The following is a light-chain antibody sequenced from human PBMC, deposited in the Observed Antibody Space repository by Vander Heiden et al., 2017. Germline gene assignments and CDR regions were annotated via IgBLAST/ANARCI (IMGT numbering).Light chain of an antibody. Sequence: IVMTHSPDSLAVPPVESSTINCKSSQSVLYSSNHENYLAWYQQKSGQPPKLLIYWASSRESGVPDRFSGSGSGTDFTLTISSLQAEDVAVYYCQQYYSTPISFGQGTRLEIK. CDR1: QSVLYSSNHENY. CDR3: QQYYSTPIS. V-gene: IGKV4-1*01. J-gene: IGKJ5*01. CDR2: WAS.